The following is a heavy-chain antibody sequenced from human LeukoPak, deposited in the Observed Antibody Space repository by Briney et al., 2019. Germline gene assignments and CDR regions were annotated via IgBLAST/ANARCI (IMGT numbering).Heavy chain of an antibody. CDR3: ARSRLHPIIFDY. Sequence: PSGTLSLTCVVYGGSFSGYYWSWIRQPPGKGLEWIGEINHSGSTNYNPSLKSRVIISVDTSKNQFSLKLTSVTAADTAVYYCARSRLHPIIFDYWGQGTLVTVSS. V-gene: IGHV4-34*01. CDR1: GGSFSGYY. J-gene: IGHJ4*02. CDR2: INHSGST. D-gene: IGHD5-24*01.